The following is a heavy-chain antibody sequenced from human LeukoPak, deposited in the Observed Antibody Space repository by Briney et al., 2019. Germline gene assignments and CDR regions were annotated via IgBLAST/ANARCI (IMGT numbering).Heavy chain of an antibody. J-gene: IGHJ6*02. CDR3: ARDVGVSIGWYYYYGMDV. D-gene: IGHD6-19*01. Sequence: GGSLRLSCAASGFTFSIFSMNWVRQAPGKGLEWVSSISNIGSYIYYADSLRGRFTISRGNDKNSLYLQMNSLRAEDTAVYYCARDVGVSIGWYYYYGMDVWGQGTTVTVSS. CDR2: ISNIGSYI. CDR1: GFTFSIFS. V-gene: IGHV3-21*01.